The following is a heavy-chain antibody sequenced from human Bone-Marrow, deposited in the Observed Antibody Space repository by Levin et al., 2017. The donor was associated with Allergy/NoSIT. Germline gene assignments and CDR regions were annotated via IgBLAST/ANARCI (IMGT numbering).Heavy chain of an antibody. Sequence: PSQTLSLTCTVSGGSISSGGYYWSWIRQHPGKGLEWIGYIYYSGSTYYNPSLKSRVTISVDTSKNQFSLKLSSVTAADTAVYYCARSCGYCSSTSCTPGVGWFDPWGQGSLVTVSS. CDR2: IYYSGST. J-gene: IGHJ5*02. D-gene: IGHD2-2*03. CDR3: ARSCGYCSSTSCTPGVGWFDP. CDR1: GGSISSGGYY. V-gene: IGHV4-31*03.